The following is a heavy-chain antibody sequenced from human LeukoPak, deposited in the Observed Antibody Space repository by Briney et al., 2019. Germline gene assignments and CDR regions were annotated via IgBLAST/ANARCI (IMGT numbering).Heavy chain of an antibody. D-gene: IGHD2-15*01. Sequence: GGSLRLSCAASGFTFSDYYMSWIRQAPGKGLEWVSYISSSGSTIHYADSVKCRFTISRDNAKNSLYLQMNSLRAEDTAVYYCARSTWWSKFDYWGQGTLVTVSS. CDR1: GFTFSDYY. CDR2: ISSSGSTI. V-gene: IGHV3-11*04. CDR3: ARSTWWSKFDY. J-gene: IGHJ4*02.